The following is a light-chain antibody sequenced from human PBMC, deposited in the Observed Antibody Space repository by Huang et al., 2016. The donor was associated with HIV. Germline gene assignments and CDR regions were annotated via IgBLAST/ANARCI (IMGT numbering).Light chain of an antibody. CDR1: QSVSSN. J-gene: IGKJ1*01. Sequence: EIVMTQSPATLSVSPGERATLSCRASQSVSSNLAWYQEKPGQAPRLLIQGASTRATGIPARFSGSGSGKEFTLTISSLQSEDFAVYYCQQYNNWPSGTFGQGTKVEIK. CDR3: QQYNNWPSGT. CDR2: GAS. V-gene: IGKV3-15*01.